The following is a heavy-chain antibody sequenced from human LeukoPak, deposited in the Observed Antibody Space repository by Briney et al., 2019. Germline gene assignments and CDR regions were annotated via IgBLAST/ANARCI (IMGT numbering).Heavy chain of an antibody. CDR3: ARGDIVVVPAAIDAFDI. Sequence: GGSLRLSCAASGFTFSSYAMNWVRQAPGKGLEWVSGINWNGGSTGYADSVKGRFTISRDNAKNSLYLQMNSLRAEDTALYYCARGDIVVVPAAIDAFDIWGQGTMVTVSS. J-gene: IGHJ3*02. CDR2: INWNGGST. V-gene: IGHV3-20*04. D-gene: IGHD2-2*02. CDR1: GFTFSSYA.